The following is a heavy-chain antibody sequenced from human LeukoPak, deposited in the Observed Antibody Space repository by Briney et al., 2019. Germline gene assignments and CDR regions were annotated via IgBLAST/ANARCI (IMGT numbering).Heavy chain of an antibody. J-gene: IGHJ4*02. CDR2: ISSSSSYI. V-gene: IGHV3-21*04. CDR1: GFTFSTYS. CDR3: AKDGVKRAYDY. Sequence: GGSLRLSCAASGFTFSTYSMNWVRQAPGKGLEWVSSISSSSSYIYYADSVKGRFTISRDNAKNSLYLQMNSLRAEDTAVYYCAKDGVKRAYDYWGQGTLVTVSS.